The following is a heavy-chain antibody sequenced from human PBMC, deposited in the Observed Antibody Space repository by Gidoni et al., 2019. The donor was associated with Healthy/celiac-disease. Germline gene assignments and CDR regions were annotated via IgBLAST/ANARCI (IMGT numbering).Heavy chain of an antibody. Sequence: QVQLVQSGAEVKKPGSSVKVSCKASGGTFSSSAISWVRQAPGQGLEWMGGIIPIFGTANYAQKFQGRVTITADESTSTAYMELSSLRSEDTAVYYCARVVGDFWSGYTTRYFDYWGQGTLVTVSS. CDR2: IIPIFGTA. CDR3: ARVVGDFWSGYTTRYFDY. V-gene: IGHV1-69*01. J-gene: IGHJ4*02. D-gene: IGHD3-3*01. CDR1: GGTFSSSA.